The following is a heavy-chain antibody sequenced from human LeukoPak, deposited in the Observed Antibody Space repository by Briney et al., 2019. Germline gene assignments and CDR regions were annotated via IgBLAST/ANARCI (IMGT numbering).Heavy chain of an antibody. CDR3: ARGTLDVIGMDV. CDR2: IYSGSST. D-gene: IGHD1-1*01. V-gene: IGHV3-66*02. CDR1: GFTVSSNY. J-gene: IGHJ6*02. Sequence: GGSLRLSCAASGFTVSSNYMSWVRQAPGKGLEWVSVIYSGSSTYYADSVKGRFTISRDNSKNTLYLQMNSLRAEDTAVYYCARGTLDVIGMDVWGQGTTVTVSS.